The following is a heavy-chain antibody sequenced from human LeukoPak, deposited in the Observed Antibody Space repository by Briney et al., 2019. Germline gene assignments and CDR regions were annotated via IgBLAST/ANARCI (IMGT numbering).Heavy chain of an antibody. Sequence: SETLSLTCSVSGASISSYYWNWIRQPPGKGLEWIGNIYVRGSTNYNPSLKSRVTMSVDTSKNQFSLKLSSVTAADTAVYYCARDLASKGSDAFDIWGQGTMVTVSS. CDR3: ARDLASKGSDAFDI. CDR2: IYVRGST. D-gene: IGHD2-21*01. J-gene: IGHJ3*02. V-gene: IGHV4-59*12. CDR1: GASISSYY.